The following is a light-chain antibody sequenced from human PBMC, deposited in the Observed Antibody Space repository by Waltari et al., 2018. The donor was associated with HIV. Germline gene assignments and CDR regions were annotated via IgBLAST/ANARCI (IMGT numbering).Light chain of an antibody. CDR2: WAS. V-gene: IGKV4-1*01. Sequence: DIVMTQSPDSLAVSLGERATLNCKPSQSLIYSSDNENYVAWYQQKPGQPPKLLIYWASTRESGVPDRFSGSGSGTDFTLTISSLQAEDVAVYYCQQYYSTPITFGQGTRLEIK. J-gene: IGKJ5*01. CDR1: QSLIYSSDNENY. CDR3: QQYYSTPIT.